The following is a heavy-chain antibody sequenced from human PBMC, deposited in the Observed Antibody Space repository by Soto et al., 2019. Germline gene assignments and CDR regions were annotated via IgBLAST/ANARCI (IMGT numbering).Heavy chain of an antibody. J-gene: IGHJ4*02. CDR3: ARTCITIFGVVIYFDY. V-gene: IGHV4-31*03. D-gene: IGHD3-3*01. Sequence: QVQLQESGPGLVKPSQTLSLTCTVSGGSISSGGYYWSWIRQHPGKGLEWIGYIYYSGSTYYNPSLKSRVTISVDTSKNQFSLKLSSVTAADTAVHYCARTCITIFGVVIYFDYWGQGTLVTVSS. CDR2: IYYSGST. CDR1: GGSISSGGYY.